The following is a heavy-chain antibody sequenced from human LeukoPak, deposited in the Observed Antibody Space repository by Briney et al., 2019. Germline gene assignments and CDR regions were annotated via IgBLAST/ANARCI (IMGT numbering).Heavy chain of an antibody. J-gene: IGHJ4*02. D-gene: IGHD3-22*01. CDR2: IYYSGST. Sequence: PSETLSLICTVSGGSITSCYWIWIRQPPGKGLEWIGYIYYSGSTNYNPSLKSRVTISVDTSKNQFSLKLSSVTAADTAVYFCARVIGEYYNDSSGYYNVNWGQGTLVTVSS. CDR1: GGSITSCY. V-gene: IGHV4-59*01. CDR3: ARVIGEYYNDSSGYYNVN.